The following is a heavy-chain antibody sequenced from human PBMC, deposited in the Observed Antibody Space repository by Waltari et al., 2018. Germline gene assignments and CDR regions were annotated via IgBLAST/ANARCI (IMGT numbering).Heavy chain of an antibody. CDR2: IIPNLGTA. CDR1: GGTFSSYA. J-gene: IGHJ6*02. V-gene: IGHV1-69*13. Sequence: QVQLVQSGAEVKKPGSSVKVSCKASGGTFSSYAISWVRQAPGQGLEWMGGIIPNLGTANYAQKVQGRGTITADESTSTAYMELSSLRSEDTAVYYCARDDIVVVPAAMNSDRYYYGMDVWGQGTTVTVSS. CDR3: ARDDIVVVPAAMNSDRYYYGMDV. D-gene: IGHD2-2*01.